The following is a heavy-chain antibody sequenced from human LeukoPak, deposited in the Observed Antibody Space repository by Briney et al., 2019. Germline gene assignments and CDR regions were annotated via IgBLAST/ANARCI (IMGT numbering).Heavy chain of an antibody. J-gene: IGHJ6*03. V-gene: IGHV3-64*01. Sequence: GGSLRLSCAASGFTFSSYAMHWVRQAPGKGLEYVSAISSNGGSTYYANSVKGRFTISRDNSKNTLYLQMGSLRAEDMAVYYCARDGGNTAMADNYYYYMDVWGKGTTVTVSS. D-gene: IGHD5-18*01. CDR2: ISSNGGST. CDR1: GFTFSSYA. CDR3: ARDGGNTAMADNYYYYMDV.